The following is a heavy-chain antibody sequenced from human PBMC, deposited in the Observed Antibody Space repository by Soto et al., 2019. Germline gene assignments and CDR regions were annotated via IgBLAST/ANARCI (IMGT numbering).Heavy chain of an antibody. J-gene: IGHJ5*01. V-gene: IGHV3-23*01. CDR1: GFTFSSYT. Sequence: GGSLRLSCAASGFTFSSYTMTWVRQAPGKGLEWVSVISGSGTGTYHADSVKGRFTISRDNSKNSLYLQMNSLRAEDTAVYYCAKEKRPLHYCSGGSCSFDSWGQGTLVTVSS. D-gene: IGHD2-15*01. CDR3: AKEKRPLHYCSGGSCSFDS. CDR2: ISGSGTGT.